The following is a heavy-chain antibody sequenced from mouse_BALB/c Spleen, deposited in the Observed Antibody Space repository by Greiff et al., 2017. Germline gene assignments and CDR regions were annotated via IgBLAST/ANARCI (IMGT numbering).Heavy chain of an antibody. J-gene: IGHJ4*01. CDR1: GFTFSNYW. D-gene: IGHD2-3*01. CDR3: TRPRWLLGSLYAMDY. Sequence: EVKLVESGGGLVQPGGSMKLSCVASGFTFSNYWINWVRQSPEKGLEWVAEIRLKSNNYATHYAESVKGRFTISRDDSKSSVYLQMNNLRAEDTGIYYCTRPRWLLGSLYAMDYWGQGTSVTVSS. CDR2: IRLKSNNYAT. V-gene: IGHV6-6*02.